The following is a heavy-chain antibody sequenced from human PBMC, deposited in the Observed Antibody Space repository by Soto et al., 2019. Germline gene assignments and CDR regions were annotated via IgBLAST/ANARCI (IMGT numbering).Heavy chain of an antibody. Sequence: RLSCAASGFTFSSYSMDWVRQATGKGLEWVSSISSSSSYIYYADSVEGRFTISRDNAKNSLYLQMNSLRAEDTAVYYCARDPNRRDGYNSHYYYYYGMDVWGQGTTVTVSS. CDR2: ISSSSSYI. J-gene: IGHJ6*02. CDR3: ARDPNRRDGYNSHYYYYYGMDV. V-gene: IGHV3-21*01. CDR1: GFTFSSYS. D-gene: IGHD5-12*01.